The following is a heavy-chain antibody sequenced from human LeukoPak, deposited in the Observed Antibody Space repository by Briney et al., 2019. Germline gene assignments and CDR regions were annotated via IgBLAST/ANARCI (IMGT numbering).Heavy chain of an antibody. CDR2: IYYSGTT. D-gene: IGHD2-15*01. CDR3: ARGRGGGGSSNNWFDP. CDR1: GGSISSYY. Sequence: PSEALSLTCTVSGGSISSYYWSWIRQPPGKGLEWVGDIYYSGTTNYNPSLKSRVTISVDTSKNQLSLNLISVTAADTAVYFCARGRGGGGSSNNWFDPWGQGTLVTVSS. V-gene: IGHV4-59*12. J-gene: IGHJ5*02.